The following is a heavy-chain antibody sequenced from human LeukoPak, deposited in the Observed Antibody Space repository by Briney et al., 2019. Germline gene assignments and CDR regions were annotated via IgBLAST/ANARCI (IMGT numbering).Heavy chain of an antibody. J-gene: IGHJ4*02. D-gene: IGHD2-2*01. CDR3: AKDKVLPRYCSSTSCSFFDY. Sequence: GRSLRLSCAASGFTFSSYGMHWVRQAPGKGLEWVAVISYDGSNKYYADSVKGRFTISRDNSKNTLYLQMNSLRAEDTAVYYCAKDKVLPRYCSSTSCSFFDYWGQGTLVTVSS. V-gene: IGHV3-30*18. CDR1: GFTFSSYG. CDR2: ISYDGSNK.